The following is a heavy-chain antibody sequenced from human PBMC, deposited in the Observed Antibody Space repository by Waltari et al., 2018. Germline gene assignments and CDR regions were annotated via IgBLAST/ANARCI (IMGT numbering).Heavy chain of an antibody. CDR2: MNPNRGNT. CDR3: ARYSSSSGWWSDY. J-gene: IGHJ1*01. D-gene: IGHD6-6*01. Sequence: QVQLVQSGAEVKKPGASVQVSCTASGYTFTSYDINWVRPATGQGLEWMGWMNPNRGNTGYAQKFQGRVTITRNTYISTAYMELSSLRSEDTAVYYCARYSSSSGWWSDYWGQGTLVTVSS. V-gene: IGHV1-8*03. CDR1: GYTFTSYD.